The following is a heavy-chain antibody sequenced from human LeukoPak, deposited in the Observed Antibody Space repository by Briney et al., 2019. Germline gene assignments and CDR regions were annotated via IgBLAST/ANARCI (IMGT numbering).Heavy chain of an antibody. V-gene: IGHV4-34*01. CDR3: ARRQWLVPYDY. D-gene: IGHD6-19*01. Sequence: SETLSLTCAVYGGSLSGYYWSWIRQPPGKGLEWIGEINHSGSTNYNPSLKSRVTISVDTSKNQFSLKLSSVTAADTAVYYCARRQWLVPYDYWGQGTLVTVSS. CDR1: GGSLSGYY. J-gene: IGHJ4*02. CDR2: INHSGST.